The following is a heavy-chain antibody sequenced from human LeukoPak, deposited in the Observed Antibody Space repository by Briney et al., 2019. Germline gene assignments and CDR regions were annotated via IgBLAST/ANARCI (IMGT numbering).Heavy chain of an antibody. J-gene: IGHJ3*02. D-gene: IGHD3-9*01. CDR2: ISGSGGST. V-gene: IGHV3-23*01. Sequence: GGSLRLSCAASGFTFSSYTMSWVRQAPGKGLEWVSAISGSGGSTYYADSVKGRFTISRDNSKNTLYLQMNSLRAEDTAVYYCAKTLRRVNDAFDIWGQGTMVTVSS. CDR3: AKTLRRVNDAFDI. CDR1: GFTFSSYT.